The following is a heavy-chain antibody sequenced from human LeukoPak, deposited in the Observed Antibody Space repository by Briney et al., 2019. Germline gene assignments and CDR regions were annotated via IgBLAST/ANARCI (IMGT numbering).Heavy chain of an antibody. J-gene: IGHJ4*02. D-gene: IGHD5-12*01. Sequence: ASVKVSCKASGYTFTGYYMHWVRQAPGQGLEWMGWINPNSGGTNYAQKFQGRVTITRDTSISTAYMELSRLRSDDTAVYYCAIYARGGYGSFDYWSQGTLVTVSS. V-gene: IGHV1-2*02. CDR2: INPNSGGT. CDR1: GYTFTGYY. CDR3: AIYARGGYGSFDY.